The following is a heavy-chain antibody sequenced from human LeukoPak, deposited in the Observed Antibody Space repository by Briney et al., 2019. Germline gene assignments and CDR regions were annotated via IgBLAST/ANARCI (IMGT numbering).Heavy chain of an antibody. CDR2: ISYDGSNK. CDR3: ARVYGEAVAGTDYFDY. Sequence: GGPLRLSVAASGLTFGSYALHWSGRAQGRGLGGLPVISYDGSNKYYADSVKGRFTISRDNSKNTLYLQMNSLRAEDTAVYYCARVYGEAVAGTDYFDYWGQGTLVTVSS. CDR1: GLTFGSYA. J-gene: IGHJ4*02. V-gene: IGHV3-30-3*01. D-gene: IGHD6-19*01.